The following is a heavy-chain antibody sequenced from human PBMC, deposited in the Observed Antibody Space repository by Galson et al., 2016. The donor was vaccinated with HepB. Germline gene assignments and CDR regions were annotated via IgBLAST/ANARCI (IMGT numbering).Heavy chain of an antibody. CDR3: ARATWQLVAGDY. J-gene: IGHJ4*02. V-gene: IGHV1-3*01. CDR2: INAGNGNT. Sequence: SVKVSCKASGYTFTSYAMHWVRQAPGQRLEWMGWINAGNGNTKYSQKFQGRVTITRDTSASTAYMELSSLRSEDTAVYYCARATWQLVAGDYWGQGTLVTVSS. D-gene: IGHD6-6*01. CDR1: GYTFTSYA.